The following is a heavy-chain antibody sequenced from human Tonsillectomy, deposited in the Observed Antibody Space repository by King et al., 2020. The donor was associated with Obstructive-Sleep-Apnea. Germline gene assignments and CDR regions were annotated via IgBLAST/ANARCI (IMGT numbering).Heavy chain of an antibody. D-gene: IGHD3-9*01. V-gene: IGHV1-2*02. CDR3: ARDVNYDILTGYYSGDAFDI. CDR1: GYTFTGYY. Sequence: QLVQSGAEVKKPGASVKVSCKASGYTFTGYYMHWVRQAPGQGLEWMGWINPNSGDTNYAQQFQGRVTMTRDTSINTAYMELSRLRSDDTAVYYCARDVNYDILTGYYSGDAFDIWGQGTMVTVSS. J-gene: IGHJ3*02. CDR2: INPNSGDT.